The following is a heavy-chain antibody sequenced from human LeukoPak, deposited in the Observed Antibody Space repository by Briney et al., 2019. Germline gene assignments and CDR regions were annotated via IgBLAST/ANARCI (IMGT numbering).Heavy chain of an antibody. J-gene: IGHJ4*02. CDR3: AKADSLVVVPAAMRGGYFDY. CDR1: GFTFDDYA. Sequence: PGGSLRLSCAASGFTFDDYAMHWVRQAPGKGLEWVSGISWNSGSIGYADSVKGRFTISRDNAKNSLYLQMNSLRAEDTALYYCAKADSLVVVPAAMRGGYFDYWGQGTLVTVSS. V-gene: IGHV3-9*01. CDR2: ISWNSGSI. D-gene: IGHD2-2*01.